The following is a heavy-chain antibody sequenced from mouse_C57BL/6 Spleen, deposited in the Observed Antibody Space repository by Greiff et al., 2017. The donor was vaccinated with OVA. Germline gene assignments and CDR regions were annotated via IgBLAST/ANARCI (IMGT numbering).Heavy chain of an antibody. V-gene: IGHV5-4*03. CDR3: ARVTMVDYAMDY. CDR2: ISDGGSYT. D-gene: IGHD1-1*02. Sequence: EVKLVESGGGLVKPGGSLKLSCAASGFTFSSYAMSWVRQTPEKRLEWVATISDGGSYTYYPDNVKGRFTISRDNAKNNLYLQMSHLKSEDTAMYYCARVTMVDYAMDYWGQGTSVTVSS. J-gene: IGHJ4*01. CDR1: GFTFSSYA.